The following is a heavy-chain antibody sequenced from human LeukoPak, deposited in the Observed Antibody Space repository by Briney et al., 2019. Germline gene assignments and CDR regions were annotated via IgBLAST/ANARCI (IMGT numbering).Heavy chain of an antibody. CDR3: ARYGNSAVY. J-gene: IGHJ4*02. Sequence: SETLSLTCTVSGGSISISRHYWAWVRQPPGKGLDWIGTIHYTGTTYYNPSLRSRVSISVDRSTNQFSLRVSPVTAADTAVYYCARYGNSAVYWGQGTLVTVSS. CDR2: IHYTGTT. D-gene: IGHD4-23*01. CDR1: GGSISISRHY. V-gene: IGHV4-39*07.